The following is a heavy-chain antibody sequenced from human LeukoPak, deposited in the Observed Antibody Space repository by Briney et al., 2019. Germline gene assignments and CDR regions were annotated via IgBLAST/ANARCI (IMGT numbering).Heavy chain of an antibody. D-gene: IGHD3-9*01. CDR3: ARELAFHYDILTGYYFGAFDI. V-gene: IGHV3-21*01. Sequence: GGSLRLSCAASGFTFSSYSMNWVRQAPGKGLEWVSSISRSSSYIYYADSVKGRFTISRDNAKNSLYLQMNSLRAEDTAVYYCARELAFHYDILTGYYFGAFDIWGQGTMVTVSS. CDR2: ISRSSSYI. CDR1: GFTFSSYS. J-gene: IGHJ3*02.